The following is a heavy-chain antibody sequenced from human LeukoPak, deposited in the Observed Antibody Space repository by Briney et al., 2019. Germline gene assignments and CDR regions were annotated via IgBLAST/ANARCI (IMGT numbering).Heavy chain of an antibody. J-gene: IGHJ6*02. CDR1: GYSFTVYY. CDR2: INPNSGGT. V-gene: IGHV1-2*02. Sequence: ASEKVSCKASGYSFTVYYIHWVRHAPGQGFEWMGWINPNSGGTKYAQKFQGRLTMTRDTSISTANMELSRLRSDDTAVYYCARERTTVVTLDYYYGMDVWGQGTTVTVSS. CDR3: ARERTTVVTLDYYYGMDV. D-gene: IGHD4-23*01.